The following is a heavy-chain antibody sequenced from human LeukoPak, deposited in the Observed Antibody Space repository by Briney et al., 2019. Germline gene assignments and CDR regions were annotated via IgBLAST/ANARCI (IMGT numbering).Heavy chain of an antibody. V-gene: IGHV4-34*01. CDR1: GGSFSAYS. Sequence: SETLSLTCAVYGGSFSAYSWSWIRQPPGKGLEWIGEITHSGTTTYNPSLKSRVTISVDTSKNQFSLKLSSVTATDTAVYYCARHSYVGRAFDIWGQGTMVTVSS. D-gene: IGHD1-26*01. CDR2: ITHSGTT. J-gene: IGHJ3*02. CDR3: ARHSYVGRAFDI.